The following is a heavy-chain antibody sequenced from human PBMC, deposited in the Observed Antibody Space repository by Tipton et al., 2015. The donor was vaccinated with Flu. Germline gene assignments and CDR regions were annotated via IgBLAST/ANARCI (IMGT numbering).Heavy chain of an antibody. Sequence: TLSLTCSVSGGSVSSGHYYWSWIRQPPGKGLEWIGNIYYSGSTNYNPSLKSRVTISLDTSKNHFSLKLSSVTAADTAVYYCARDCDTAMVYSYYGRAVWGQGTTVPVSS. V-gene: IGHV4-61*03. CDR2: IYYSGST. J-gene: IGHJ6*02. CDR1: GGSVSSGHYY. CDR3: ARDCDTAMVYSYYGRAV. D-gene: IGHD5-18*01.